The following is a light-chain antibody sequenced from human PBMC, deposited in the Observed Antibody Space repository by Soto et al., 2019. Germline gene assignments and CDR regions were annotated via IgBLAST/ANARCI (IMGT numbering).Light chain of an antibody. V-gene: IGKV3-11*01. CDR2: DAS. CDR3: QQRSNWPPGYT. J-gene: IGKJ2*01. CDR1: QSVGRY. Sequence: EIVLTQSPATLSLSPGEGATLSCRASQSVGRYLAWYQQKPGQAPRLLIYDASSRAIGTPARFIGSGSGTDFSLTISSLEPEDSAVYYCQQRSNWPPGYTFDQGTKLEIK.